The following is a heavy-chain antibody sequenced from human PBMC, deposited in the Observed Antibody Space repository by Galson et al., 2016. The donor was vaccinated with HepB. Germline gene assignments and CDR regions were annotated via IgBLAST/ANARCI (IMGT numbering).Heavy chain of an antibody. CDR2: VSPEGDKG. Sequence: SLRLSCAASGFSFSSFTMHWVRRAPGTGLEWLALVSPEGDKGYYADSVRGRLIVSRDNSRNTVHLHISSLRPDDTATYFCARARVVTGIYGAFNVWGQGTVVTVSS. J-gene: IGHJ3*01. CDR1: GFSFSSFT. D-gene: IGHD2-21*02. CDR3: ARARVVTGIYGAFNV. V-gene: IGHV3-30*04.